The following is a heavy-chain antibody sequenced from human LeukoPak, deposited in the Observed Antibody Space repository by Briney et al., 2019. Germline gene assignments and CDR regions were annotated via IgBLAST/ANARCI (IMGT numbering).Heavy chain of an antibody. Sequence: SETLSLTCNVSGGFISSYYLSWIRQPAGKGLEWIGRIYTSGGTYYNPSLKSRVTMSVDTSKNQFSLQLSSVTAADTAAYYCAREQGSQQYGNSWSFDYWGHGTLVTVSS. D-gene: IGHD6-13*01. V-gene: IGHV4-4*07. CDR2: IYTSGGT. CDR3: AREQGSQQYGNSWSFDY. CDR1: GGFISSYY. J-gene: IGHJ4*01.